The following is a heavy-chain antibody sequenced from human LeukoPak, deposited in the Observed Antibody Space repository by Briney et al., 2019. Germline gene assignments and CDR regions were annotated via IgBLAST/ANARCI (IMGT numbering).Heavy chain of an antibody. CDR1: GGRFSAYT. Sequence: GASVKVSCKASGGRFSAYTITWVRQIPGQGLEWMGRITPMFGMADYTKKFHDRVTITADKSTTTAYMDLSGLRSEDTAVYYCAGGGRDDFNSWFDPWGQGTLVTVSS. CDR3: AGGGRDDFNSWFDP. V-gene: IGHV1-69*02. D-gene: IGHD5-24*01. CDR2: ITPMFGMA. J-gene: IGHJ5*02.